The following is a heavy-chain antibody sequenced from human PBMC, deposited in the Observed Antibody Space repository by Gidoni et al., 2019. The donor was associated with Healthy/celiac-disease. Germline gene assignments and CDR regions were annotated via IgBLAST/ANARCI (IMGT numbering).Heavy chain of an antibody. CDR1: GYTLTEFS. J-gene: IGHJ5*02. CDR3: ATDLLRGVRHYYGSGFDP. CDR2: FDPEDGET. Sequence: QVQLVQSGAEVKKPGASVQVSCKVSGYTLTEFSMHWVRQAPGKGLEGMGGFDPEDGETIYAQKFQGRVTMTEDTSTDTAYMELSSLRSEDTAVYYCATDLLRGVRHYYGSGFDPWGQGTLVTVSS. V-gene: IGHV1-24*01. D-gene: IGHD3-10*01.